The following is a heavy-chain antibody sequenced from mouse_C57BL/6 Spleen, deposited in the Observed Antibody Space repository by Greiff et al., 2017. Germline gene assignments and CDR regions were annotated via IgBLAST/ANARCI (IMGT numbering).Heavy chain of an antibody. J-gene: IGHJ2*01. CDR1: GYTFTSYW. V-gene: IGHV1-64*01. CDR2: IHPNSGST. CDR3: ARSGLLRPPYFDY. Sequence: QVQLQQSGAELVKPGASVKLSCKASGYTFTSYWMHWVKQRPGQGLEWIGMIHPNSGSTNYNEKFKSKATLTVDKSSSTAYMQLSSLTSEDSAVYYCARSGLLRPPYFDYWGQGTTLTVSS. D-gene: IGHD1-2*01.